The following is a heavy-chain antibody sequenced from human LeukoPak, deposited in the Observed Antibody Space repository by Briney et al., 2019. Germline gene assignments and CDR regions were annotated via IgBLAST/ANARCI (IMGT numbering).Heavy chain of an antibody. D-gene: IGHD6-13*01. Sequence: SETLSLTCTVSGGSISSYYWSWIRQSPGKGLEWIGYIYYSGSTNYNPSLKSRVTISVHTSKNQFSLKLNSVTAADTAVYYCARALYSSSGVYYYYMDVWGKGTTVTVSS. V-gene: IGHV4-59*01. CDR2: IYYSGST. CDR3: ARALYSSSGVYYYYMDV. CDR1: GGSISSYY. J-gene: IGHJ6*03.